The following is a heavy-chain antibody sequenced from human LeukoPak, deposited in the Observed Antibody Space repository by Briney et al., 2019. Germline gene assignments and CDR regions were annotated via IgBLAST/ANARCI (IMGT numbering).Heavy chain of an antibody. CDR3: ARIAAGFDY. Sequence: PSETLSLTCTVSGGSISSSSYYWGWIRQPPGKGLEWIGSIYYSGGTYYDPSLKSRVTISVDTSKNQFSLKLSSVTAADTAVYYCARIAAGFDYWGQGTLVTVSS. CDR2: IYYSGGT. D-gene: IGHD6-13*01. V-gene: IGHV4-39*01. J-gene: IGHJ4*02. CDR1: GGSISSSSYY.